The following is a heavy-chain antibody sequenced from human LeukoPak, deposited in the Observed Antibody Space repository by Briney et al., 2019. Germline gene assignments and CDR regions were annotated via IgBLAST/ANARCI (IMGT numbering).Heavy chain of an antibody. CDR1: GYMFTGYY. D-gene: IGHD3-16*01. J-gene: IGHJ6*02. CDR2: INPNSGGT. CDR3: VRGTSYYSMDV. V-gene: IGHV1-2*02. Sequence: ASVKVSCKASGYMFTGYYMNWVRQAPGQGLEWMGWINPNSGGTNDAQKLQGRVIMTRDTSTSTAYMELSRLRSDDTAVYYCVRGTSYYSMDVWGQGTTVTVSS.